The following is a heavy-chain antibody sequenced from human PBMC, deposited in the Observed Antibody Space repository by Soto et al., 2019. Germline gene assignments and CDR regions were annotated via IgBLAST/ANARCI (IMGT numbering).Heavy chain of an antibody. V-gene: IGHV3-11*05. Sequence: GGSLRLSCAASGFTFSDYYMSWIRQAPGKGLEWVSYISSSSSYTNYADSVKGRFTISRDNAKNSLYLQMNSLRAEDTAVYYCARDGGHHYYGSGSYLPFDYWGQGTLVTVSS. J-gene: IGHJ4*02. CDR2: ISSSSSYT. D-gene: IGHD3-10*01. CDR1: GFTFSDYY. CDR3: ARDGGHHYYGSGSYLPFDY.